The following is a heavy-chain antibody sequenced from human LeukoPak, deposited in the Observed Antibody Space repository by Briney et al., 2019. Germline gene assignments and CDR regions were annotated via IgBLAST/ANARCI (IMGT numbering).Heavy chain of an antibody. V-gene: IGHV3-9*01. J-gene: IGHJ4*02. CDR2: ICWNSGST. Sequence: PGGSLRLSSAPSRFTFYEYATHWVRPAPGKSLEWVSGICWNSGSTAYAETVKGRFTTSRDNATNTLYMKMHTPRAAETALYFSAKDIISYRSGWSYFDYWGQGTLVTVS. D-gene: IGHD6-19*01. CDR3: AKDIISYRSGWSYFDY. CDR1: RFTFYEYA.